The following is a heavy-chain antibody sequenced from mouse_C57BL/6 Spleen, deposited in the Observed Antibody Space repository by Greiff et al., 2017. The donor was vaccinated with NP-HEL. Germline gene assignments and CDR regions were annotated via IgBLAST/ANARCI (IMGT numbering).Heavy chain of an antibody. J-gene: IGHJ3*01. D-gene: IGHD2-1*01. CDR3: ARERGFYYGNYEGFAY. V-gene: IGHV5-16*01. CDR1: GFTFSDYY. CDR2: INYDGSST. Sequence: EVKLVESEGGLVQPGSSMKLSCTASGFTFSDYYMAWVRQVPEKGLEWVANINYDGSSTYYLDSLKSRFIISRDNAKNILYLQMSSLKSEDTATYYCARERGFYYGNYEGFAYWGQGTLVTVSA.